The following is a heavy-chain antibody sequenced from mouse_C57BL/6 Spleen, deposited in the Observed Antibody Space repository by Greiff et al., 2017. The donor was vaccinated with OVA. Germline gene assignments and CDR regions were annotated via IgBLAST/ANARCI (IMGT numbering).Heavy chain of an antibody. V-gene: IGHV1-82*01. J-gene: IGHJ1*03. CDR1: GYAFGSSW. D-gene: IGHD4-1*01. CDR2: IYPGDGDT. Sequence: QVQLKESGPELVKPGASVKISCKASGYAFGSSWMNWVKQRPGKGLEWIGRIYPGDGDTNYNGKFKGKATLTADKSSSTAYMQLSSLTSEDSAVYFCAREGTGTRYFDVWGTGTTVTVSS. CDR3: AREGTGTRYFDV.